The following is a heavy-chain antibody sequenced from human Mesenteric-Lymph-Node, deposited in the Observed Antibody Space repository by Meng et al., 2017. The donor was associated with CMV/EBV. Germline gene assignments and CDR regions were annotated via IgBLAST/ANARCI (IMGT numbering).Heavy chain of an antibody. CDR2: ISGHDAQT. V-gene: IGHV1-18*01. D-gene: IGHD1-26*01. Sequence: ASVKVSCKASGYTFTSYGISWVRQAPGQGLEWMGWISGHDAQTKYSQKFLDRVTMTTDTSTNTVYMEVRSLTSDDTAVYYCARQIRWEGRAFDIWGQGTVVTVSS. CDR1: GYTFTSYG. CDR3: ARQIRWEGRAFDI. J-gene: IGHJ3*02.